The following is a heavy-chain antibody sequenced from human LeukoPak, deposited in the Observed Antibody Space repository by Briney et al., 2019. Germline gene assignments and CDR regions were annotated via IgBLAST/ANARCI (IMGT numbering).Heavy chain of an antibody. D-gene: IGHD6-13*01. CDR3: ARDLSSSWYLGSGWYGIDY. CDR1: GFTFSNYA. CDR2: ISYDGSNK. Sequence: TGRSLRLSCAASGFTFSNYAMHWVRQAPGKGLEWVAVISYDGSNKFYADSVKGRFTISRDISKSTLYLQMNSLRPEDTAVYYCARDLSSSWYLGSGWYGIDYWGQGTLVTVSS. V-gene: IGHV3-30-3*01. J-gene: IGHJ4*02.